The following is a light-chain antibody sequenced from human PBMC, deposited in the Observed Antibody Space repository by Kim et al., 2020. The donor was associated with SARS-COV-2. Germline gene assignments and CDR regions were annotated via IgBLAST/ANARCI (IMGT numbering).Light chain of an antibody. V-gene: IGLV3-19*01. CDR1: SLRTYE. Sequence: GQTVRIPCQGDSLRTYEASWYQQKPRQAPALVIYPKSNRPSGIPDRFSGSSAGDTASLTITGAQAEDEADYYCKSRNTSGDRLVFGGGTQLTVL. J-gene: IGLJ2*01. CDR3: KSRNTSGDRLV. CDR2: PKS.